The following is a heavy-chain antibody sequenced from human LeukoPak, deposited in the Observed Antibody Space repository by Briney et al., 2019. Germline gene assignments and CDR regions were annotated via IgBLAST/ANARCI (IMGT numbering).Heavy chain of an antibody. V-gene: IGHV3-23*01. J-gene: IGHJ4*02. CDR2: ISGSGDST. CDR3: ARVGYSGYDYDY. CDR1: GFPFSSYA. D-gene: IGHD5-12*01. Sequence: GGSLRLSCEASGFPFSSYAMSWVCQAPGKGLEWVSVISGSGDSTYYADSVEGRCTSSRDNSKDALYLQMNSLRAEDTAVYYCARVGYSGYDYDYWGQGTLVTVSS.